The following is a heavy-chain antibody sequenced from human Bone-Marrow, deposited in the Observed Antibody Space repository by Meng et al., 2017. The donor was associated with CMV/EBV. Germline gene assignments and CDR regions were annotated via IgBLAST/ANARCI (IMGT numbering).Heavy chain of an antibody. CDR3: AKDLDILATIFSCDF. CDR1: GFTFDDYT. CDR2: VSWDGAST. V-gene: IGHV3-43*01. D-gene: IGHD5-12*01. J-gene: IGHJ3*01. Sequence: GESLKISCAASGFTFDDYTMHWVRQAPGKGLEWVSVVSWDGASTYYADSVKGRFTISRDNSKNSLYLQMDSLRTEDTALYYCAKDLDILATIFSCDFWGQGTLVTVSS.